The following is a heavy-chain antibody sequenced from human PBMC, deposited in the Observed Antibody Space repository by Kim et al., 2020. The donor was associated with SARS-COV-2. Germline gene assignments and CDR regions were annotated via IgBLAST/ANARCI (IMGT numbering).Heavy chain of an antibody. V-gene: IGHV3-7*03. CDR3: ARARGMDV. CDR2: INQDGSEK. Sequence: GGSLRLSCAASGFTFSSYAMTWVRQAPGKGLEWVANINQDGSEKYYVDSVKGRCTISRDNAKNSLYLQMNSLRAEDTAEYCCARARGMDVWGQGTTVTVSS. CDR1: GFTFSSYA. J-gene: IGHJ6*02.